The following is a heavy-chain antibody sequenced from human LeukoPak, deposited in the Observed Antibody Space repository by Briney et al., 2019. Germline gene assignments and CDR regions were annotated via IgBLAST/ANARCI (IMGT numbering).Heavy chain of an antibody. CDR2: IIPIFGTA. V-gene: IGHV1-69*13. D-gene: IGHD3-3*01. Sequence: SVKVSCKASGGTFSSYAISWVRQAPGQGLEWMGGIIPIFGTANYAQKFQGRVTITADESTSTAYMELSSLRSEDTAVYYCARDTATHDFWSGQPDEYYYGMDVWGQGTTVTVSS. J-gene: IGHJ6*02. CDR1: GGTFSSYA. CDR3: ARDTATHDFWSGQPDEYYYGMDV.